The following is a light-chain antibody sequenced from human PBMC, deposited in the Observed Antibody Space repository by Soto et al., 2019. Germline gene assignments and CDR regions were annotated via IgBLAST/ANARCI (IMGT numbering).Light chain of an antibody. CDR3: RSYAASXPYV. CDR1: SSDVGRYNI. Sequence: QSSLTQPASVSGSPVQSITISCTGTSSDVGRYNIVAWYQQHPGKAPKPMIYEGSNRPAGGANRFAGSKSGNTASLTISGLQAEDAADYYCRSYAASXPYVFGTGTKVXV. CDR2: EGS. V-gene: IGLV2-23*01. J-gene: IGLJ1*01.